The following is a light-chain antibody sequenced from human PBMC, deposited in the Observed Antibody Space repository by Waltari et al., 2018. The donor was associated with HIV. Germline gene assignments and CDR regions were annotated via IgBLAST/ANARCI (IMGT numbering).Light chain of an antibody. J-gene: IGLJ2*01. CDR1: SRDVGGYNY. CDR2: DVS. V-gene: IGLV2-11*01. Sequence: QSALTQPRSVSGSPGKAVTISCPGTSRDVGGYNYVPWYQQHPGKAPQLMIYDVSKRPSGVPDRLSGSKSGNAASLTISGLQAEDEADYYCCSYAGSYTVVFGGGTKLTVL. CDR3: CSYAGSYTVV.